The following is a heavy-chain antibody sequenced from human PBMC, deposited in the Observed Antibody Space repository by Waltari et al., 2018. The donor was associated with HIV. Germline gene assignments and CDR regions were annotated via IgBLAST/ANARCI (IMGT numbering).Heavy chain of an antibody. Sequence: QVQLQQSGPGLVKPSQTLSLTCAISGDSVSRNIAAWNWISQSPSRGLEWLGRTYYRSKWYNDYAVSVKGRITINPDTSKNQFSLQLNSVTPEDTAVYYCVRDWWKDAYYYSGMDVWGQGTTVTVSS. CDR1: GDSVSRNIAA. CDR2: TYYRSKWYN. V-gene: IGHV6-1*01. J-gene: IGHJ6*02. CDR3: VRDWWKDAYYYSGMDV. D-gene: IGHD1-1*01.